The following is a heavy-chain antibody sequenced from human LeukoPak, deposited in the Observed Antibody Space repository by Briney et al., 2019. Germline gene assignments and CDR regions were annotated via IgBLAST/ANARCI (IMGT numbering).Heavy chain of an antibody. CDR1: GGSISSYY. CDR2: IYYSGST. CDR3: AREGMRYYGSGRPLDY. J-gene: IGHJ4*02. Sequence: PSETLSLTCTVSGGSISSYYWSWIRQPPGKGLEWLGYIYYSGSTNYNPSLKSRVTISVDTSKNQFSLKLSSVTAADTAVYYCAREGMRYYGSGRPLDYWGQGTLVTVSS. V-gene: IGHV4-59*12. D-gene: IGHD3-10*01.